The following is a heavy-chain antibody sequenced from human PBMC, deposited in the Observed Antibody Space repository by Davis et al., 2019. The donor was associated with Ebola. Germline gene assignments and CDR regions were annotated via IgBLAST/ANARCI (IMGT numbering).Heavy chain of an antibody. CDR2: ISWNSGSI. V-gene: IGHV3-9*01. CDR1: GFTFSSYA. Sequence: SLKISCAASGFTFSSYAMSWVRQAPGKGLEWVSGISWNSGSIGYADSVKGRFTISRDNAKNSLYLQMNSLRAEDTALYYCAKDGRVGSYLDDAFDIWGQGTMVTVSS. CDR3: AKDGRVGSYLDDAFDI. D-gene: IGHD1-26*01. J-gene: IGHJ3*02.